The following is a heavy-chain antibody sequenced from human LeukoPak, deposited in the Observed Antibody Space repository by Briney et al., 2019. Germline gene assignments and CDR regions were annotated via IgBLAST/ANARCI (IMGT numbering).Heavy chain of an antibody. Sequence: SETLSLTCTVSGGSVSSYYWSWIRQPPGKGLEWIGYIYYSGSTNYNPSLKSRVTISVDTSKNQFSLKLSSVTAADTAVYYCARDKLYYYDSSGYYYDYWGQGTLVTVSS. CDR2: IYYSGST. V-gene: IGHV4-59*02. CDR3: ARDKLYYYDSSGYYYDY. J-gene: IGHJ4*02. CDR1: GGSVSSYY. D-gene: IGHD3-22*01.